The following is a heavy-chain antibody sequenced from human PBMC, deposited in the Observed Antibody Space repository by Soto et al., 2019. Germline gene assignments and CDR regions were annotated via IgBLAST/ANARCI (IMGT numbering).Heavy chain of an antibody. CDR3: ARKIRGYYGDMFDY. CDR2: IYYSGST. V-gene: IGHV4-59*01. Sequence: QVQLQESGPGLVKPSETLSLTCTVSGGSISSYYWSWIRQPPGKGLEWIGYIYYSGSTNYNPSLKCRVTISVVTSKNLFSLKLSSVTAADTAVYYCARKIRGYYGDMFDYWGQGTLVTVSS. J-gene: IGHJ4*02. D-gene: IGHD4-17*01. CDR1: GGSISSYY.